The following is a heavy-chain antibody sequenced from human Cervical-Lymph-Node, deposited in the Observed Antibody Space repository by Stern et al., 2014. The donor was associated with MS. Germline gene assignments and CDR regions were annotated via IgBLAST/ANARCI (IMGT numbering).Heavy chain of an antibody. CDR2: SGTDGGT. J-gene: IGHJ5*02. Sequence: EVQLEESGGGLVQPGGSLRLSCAGSGFTFSNFAITWIRQAPGQGLEWVSGSGTDGGTHYAESVKGRFSISRDNSKNTLYLQMDRLRVEDTAVYYCGKDLHYWSADSWGQGTLVTVSS. D-gene: IGHD1-1*01. CDR1: GFTFSNFA. CDR3: GKDLHYWSADS. V-gene: IGHV3-23*04.